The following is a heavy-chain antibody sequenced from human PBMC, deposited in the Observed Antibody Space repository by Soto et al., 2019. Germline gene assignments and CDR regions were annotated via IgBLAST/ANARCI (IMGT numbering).Heavy chain of an antibody. Sequence: GASVKVSCKASGYTFTSYGISWVRQAPGQGLEWMGWISAYNGNTNYAQKLQGRVTMTTDTSTSTAYMELSSLTFEDTAVYYCARDRKNSNWPNFDSWGPGTLVTVSS. CDR3: ARDRKNSNWPNFDS. D-gene: IGHD6-13*01. V-gene: IGHV1-18*01. CDR2: ISAYNGNT. J-gene: IGHJ4*02. CDR1: GYTFTSYG.